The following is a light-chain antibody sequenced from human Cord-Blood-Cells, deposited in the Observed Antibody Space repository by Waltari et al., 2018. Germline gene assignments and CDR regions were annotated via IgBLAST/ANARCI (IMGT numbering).Light chain of an antibody. CDR3: SSYTSSSTWV. J-gene: IGLJ3*02. CDR2: DVS. V-gene: IGLV2-14*01. CDR1: RSHVGGYNY. Sequence: QSALPQPASASGSPGPPITIPCPGTRSHVGGYNYVPWYQQHPGKAPKLMIYDVSNRPSGVSNRFSGSKSGNTASLTISGLQAEDEADYYCSSYTSSSTWVFGGGTKLTVL.